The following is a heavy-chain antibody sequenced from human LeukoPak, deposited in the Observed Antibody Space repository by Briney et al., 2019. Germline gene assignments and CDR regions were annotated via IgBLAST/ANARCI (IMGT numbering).Heavy chain of an antibody. CDR1: GFTFSSYS. CDR3: ARGRLSMIVVVTPKDY. J-gene: IGHJ4*02. V-gene: IGHV3-21*01. D-gene: IGHD3-22*01. CDR2: ISSSSSYI. Sequence: GGSLRLSCAASGFTFSSYSMNWVRQAPGRGLEWVSSISSSSSYIYYADSVKGRFTISRDNAKNSLYLQMNSLRAEDTAVYYCARGRLSMIVVVTPKDYWGQGTLVTVSS.